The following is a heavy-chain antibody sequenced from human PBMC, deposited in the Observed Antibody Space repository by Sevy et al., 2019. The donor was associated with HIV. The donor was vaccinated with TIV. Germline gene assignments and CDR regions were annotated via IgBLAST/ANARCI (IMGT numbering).Heavy chain of an antibody. J-gene: IGHJ5*02. CDR3: ASGYSSSWVNWFDP. Sequence: SDTLSLTCTVSGGSISSYYWSWIRQPAGKGLEWIGRIYTSGSTNYNPSLKSRVTMSVDTSKNQFSLKLSSVTAADTAVYYCASGYSSSWVNWFDPWGQGTLVTVSS. CDR2: IYTSGST. D-gene: IGHD6-13*01. CDR1: GGSISSYY. V-gene: IGHV4-4*07.